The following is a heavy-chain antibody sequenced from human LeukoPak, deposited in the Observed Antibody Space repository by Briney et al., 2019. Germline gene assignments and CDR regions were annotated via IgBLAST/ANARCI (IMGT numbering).Heavy chain of an antibody. CDR2: IIPLFGTT. D-gene: IGHD1-20*01. J-gene: IGHJ6*02. V-gene: IGHV1-69*13. CDR1: GGTFSSYA. CDR3: VGRRYNYSSRRMRDFYYYDVDV. Sequence: ASVKVSCKASGGTFSSYAISWVRQAPEQGLEWMGGIIPLFGTTNYAQEFQGRVSMTADESTSTAYMALSSLISEDTAIYFCVGRRYNYSSRRMRDFYYYDVDVWGQGTPVTVSS.